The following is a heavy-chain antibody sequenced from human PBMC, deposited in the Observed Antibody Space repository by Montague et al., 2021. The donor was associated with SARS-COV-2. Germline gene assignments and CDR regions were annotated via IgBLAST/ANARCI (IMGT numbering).Heavy chain of an antibody. CDR2: IGTAGDT. CDR3: ASGHHYYDSSGYLGAGYYYYYMDV. V-gene: IGHV3-13*01. J-gene: IGHJ6*03. CDR1: GFTFSSYD. Sequence: SLRLSCAASGFTFSSYDMHWVRQATGKGLEWVSSIGTAGDTYYPGSVKGRFTISRENAKNSLYLQMNSLRAGDTAVYYCASGHHYYDSSGYLGAGYYYYYMDVWGKGTTVTVSS. D-gene: IGHD3-22*01.